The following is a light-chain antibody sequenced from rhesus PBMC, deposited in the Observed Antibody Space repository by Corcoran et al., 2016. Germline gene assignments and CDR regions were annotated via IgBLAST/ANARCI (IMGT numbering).Light chain of an antibody. J-gene: IGKJ4*01. CDR1: QSLLASEDGITY. CDR3: MQALEFPPT. V-gene: IGKV2-104*02. CDR2: EVS. Sequence: DIVMTQTPLSLPVTPGEPASISCRSSQSLLASEDGITYLDWYLQKPGQSPQLLIYEVSNRASGVPDRFRGNGSDTDFTLKISRVGAEDVGVYYCMQALEFPPTFGGGTKVEIK.